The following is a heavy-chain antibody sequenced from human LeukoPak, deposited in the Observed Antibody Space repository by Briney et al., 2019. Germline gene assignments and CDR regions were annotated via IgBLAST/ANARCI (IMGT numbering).Heavy chain of an antibody. D-gene: IGHD4-17*01. CDR2: INPRGGST. CDR1: GYIFTTYY. CDR3: ARGAVTTSGEEPVDY. J-gene: IGHJ4*02. V-gene: IGHV1-46*01. Sequence: ASVKVSCKASGYIFTTYYMHWLRQAPGQGPEWMGIINPRGGSTDYAQKFQGRVTMTRDTSTSTVYMELSSLRSEDTAVYYCARGAVTTSGEEPVDYWGQGTLVTVSS.